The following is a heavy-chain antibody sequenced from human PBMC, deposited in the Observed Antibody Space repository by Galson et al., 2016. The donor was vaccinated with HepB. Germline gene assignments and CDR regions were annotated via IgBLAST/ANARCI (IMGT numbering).Heavy chain of an antibody. CDR3: ARGGTIFGVATAFDI. D-gene: IGHD3-3*01. CDR2: IIPIFGTA. Sequence: SVKVSCKASGGTFSSYDINWVRQAPGQGLEWMGGIIPIFGTAKYAQKFQGRVTIIADESTSTAYMELSSLRSGDTAVYYCARGGTIFGVATAFDIWGQGTLVTVSS. CDR1: GGTFSSYD. J-gene: IGHJ3*02. V-gene: IGHV1-69*13.